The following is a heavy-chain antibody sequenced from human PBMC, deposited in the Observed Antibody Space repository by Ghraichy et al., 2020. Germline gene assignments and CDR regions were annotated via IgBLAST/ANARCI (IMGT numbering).Heavy chain of an antibody. CDR3: AKDPQPGGSYYTWYYFDY. CDR2: ISGSGDGA. D-gene: IGHD1-26*01. Sequence: GGSLRLSCAASGFTFTNYAMSWVRQAPGKGLEWVSAISGSGDGAYYADSVKGRFTISRDNSKNTLYLQMNSLRAEYTAVYYCAKDPQPGGSYYTWYYFDYWGQGALVTVSS. V-gene: IGHV3-23*01. CDR1: GFTFTNYA. J-gene: IGHJ4*02.